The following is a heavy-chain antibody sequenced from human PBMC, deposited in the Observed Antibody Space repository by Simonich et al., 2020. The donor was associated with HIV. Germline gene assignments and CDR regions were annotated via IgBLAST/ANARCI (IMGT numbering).Heavy chain of an antibody. CDR1: GFTFSSYA. CDR3: ASGGSISSVWADDY. CDR2: ISYDGSNK. J-gene: IGHJ4*02. Sequence: QVQLVESGGGVVQPGRSLRLSCAASGFTFSSYAMHWVRQAPGKGLEWVAVISYDGSNKYYADSVKGRLTNSRDNSKNTRYLQMNSLRAEDTAVYYCASGGSISSVWADDYWGQGTLVTVSS. V-gene: IGHV3-30*07. D-gene: IGHD3-16*01.